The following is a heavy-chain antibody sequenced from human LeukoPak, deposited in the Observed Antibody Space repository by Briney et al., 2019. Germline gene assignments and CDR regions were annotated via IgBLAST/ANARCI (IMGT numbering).Heavy chain of an antibody. CDR1: GGTFSSYA. CDR2: ITPIFGTA. CDR3: ARDPSYYYGSGSGLDFDY. J-gene: IGHJ4*02. Sequence: ASVKVSCKASGGTFSSYAISWVRQAPGQGLEWMGGITPIFGTANYAQKFQGRVTITADESTSTAYMELSSLRSEDTAVYYCARDPSYYYGSGSGLDFDYWGQGTLVTVSS. V-gene: IGHV1-69*13. D-gene: IGHD3-10*01.